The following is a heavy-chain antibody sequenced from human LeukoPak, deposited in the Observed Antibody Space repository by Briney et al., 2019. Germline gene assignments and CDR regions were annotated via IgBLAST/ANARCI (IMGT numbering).Heavy chain of an antibody. Sequence: GGSLRLSCAASGFTFSSYAMTWVRQAPGKGLEWVSSIDASGGSTYYADSVKGRFTISRDNSKNTFFLQMNTLRAADTAVYYRAKGSGSGWYGWFAPWGQGTLVTVSS. CDR1: GFTFSSYA. J-gene: IGHJ5*02. D-gene: IGHD6-19*01. CDR2: IDASGGST. V-gene: IGHV3-23*01. CDR3: AKGSGSGWYGWFAP.